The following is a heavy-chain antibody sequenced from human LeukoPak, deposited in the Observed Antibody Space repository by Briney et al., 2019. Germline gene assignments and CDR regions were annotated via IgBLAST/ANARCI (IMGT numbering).Heavy chain of an antibody. CDR2: ISRTSSYT. CDR3: ARGGMGANSQEYFYYGMDV. V-gene: IGHV3-21*01. Sequence: GGSLRLSCAATGFSFSTYSMNWVRQTPGKGLEWVSSISRTSSYTYYADSVKGRFTLSRDNGKNSLYLQMNSLRAEDTAVYYCARGGMGANSQEYFYYGMDVWGQGTTVTVSS. D-gene: IGHD2-8*01. CDR1: GFSFSTYS. J-gene: IGHJ6*02.